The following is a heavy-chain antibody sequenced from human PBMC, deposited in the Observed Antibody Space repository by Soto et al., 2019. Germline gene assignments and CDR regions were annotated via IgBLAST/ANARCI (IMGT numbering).Heavy chain of an antibody. CDR3: ARGPSSRKNGMDV. J-gene: IGHJ6*02. CDR2: INHSGST. D-gene: IGHD6-13*01. Sequence: SETLSLTCAVYGGSFSGYYWSWIRQPPGKGLEWIGEINHSGSTNYNPSLKSRVTISVDTSKNQFSLKLSSVTAADTAVYYCARGPSSRKNGMDVWGQGTTVTVSS. CDR1: GGSFSGYY. V-gene: IGHV4-34*01.